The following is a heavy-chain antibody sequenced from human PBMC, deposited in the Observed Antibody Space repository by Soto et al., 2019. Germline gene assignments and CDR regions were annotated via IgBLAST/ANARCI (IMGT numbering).Heavy chain of an antibody. D-gene: IGHD3-3*01. CDR2: INHSGST. CDR1: GGSFSGYY. CDR3: ARGPPYYDFWSGFSYYFDY. J-gene: IGHJ4*02. Sequence: SETLSLTCAVYGGSFSGYYWSWIRQPPGKGLEWIGEINHSGSTNYNPSLKSRVTISVDTSKNQFSLKLSSVTAADTAVYYCARGPPYYDFWSGFSYYFDYWGQGTLVTVS. V-gene: IGHV4-34*01.